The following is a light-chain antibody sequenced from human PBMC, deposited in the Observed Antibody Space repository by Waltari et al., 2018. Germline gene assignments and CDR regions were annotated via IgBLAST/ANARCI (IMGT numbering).Light chain of an antibody. V-gene: IGLV1-51*01. CDR3: GTWDSSLSAVV. Sequence: QSVLTQPPSVSAAPGPRVTISCPGSSSNIGNHFVSWYQQFPGTAPKRLSYYNSKRSSGIPDRFSGSKSGTSATLGIIGLQTGDEADYYCGTWDSSLSAVVFGGGTKLTV. CDR1: SSNIGNHF. CDR2: YNS. J-gene: IGLJ2*01.